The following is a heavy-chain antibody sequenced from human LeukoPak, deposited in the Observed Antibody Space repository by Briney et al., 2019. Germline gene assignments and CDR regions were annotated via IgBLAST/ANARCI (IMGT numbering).Heavy chain of an antibody. J-gene: IGHJ4*02. V-gene: IGHV3-23*01. Sequence: AGGSLRLSCAASGFTFSSYAMSWARQAPGKGLEWVSAISGSGGSTYYADSVKGRFTISRDNSKNTLYLQMNSLRAEDTAVYYCAKADSQGYVGVVDYWGQGTLVTVSS. CDR1: GFTFSSYA. CDR3: AKADSQGYVGVVDY. D-gene: IGHD5-12*01. CDR2: ISGSGGST.